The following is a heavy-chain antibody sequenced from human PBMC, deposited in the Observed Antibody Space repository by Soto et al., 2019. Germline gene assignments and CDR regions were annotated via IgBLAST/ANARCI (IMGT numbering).Heavy chain of an antibody. CDR1: GFTFSDTL. V-gene: IGHV1-3*01. J-gene: IGHJ3*01. CDR2: INPANGNT. CDR3: ARDIVSVGPRANEAFDV. D-gene: IGHD1-26*01. Sequence: QVQLVQSGAELKKPGASVNISCQASGFTFSDTLINWVRQGPGQRLEWMGWINPANGNTRYSEPFQGRVTISSLSSASTAYVALSDLTSKDTAVYYCARDIVSVGPRANEAFDVWGQGTMITVSS.